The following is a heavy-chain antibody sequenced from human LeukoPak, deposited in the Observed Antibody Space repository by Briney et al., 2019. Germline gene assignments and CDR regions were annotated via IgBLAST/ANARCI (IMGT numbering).Heavy chain of an antibody. CDR3: AKGDCSSTSCSLRPIDY. J-gene: IGHJ4*02. CDR1: GFTFSSYG. Sequence: GGPLRLSCAASGFTFSSYGMHWVRQAPGKGLEWVAVIWYDGSNKYYADSVKGRFTISRDNSKNTLYLQMNSLSAEDAAVYYCAKGDCSSTSCSLRPIDYWGQGTLVTVSS. CDR2: IWYDGSNK. V-gene: IGHV3-33*06. D-gene: IGHD2-2*01.